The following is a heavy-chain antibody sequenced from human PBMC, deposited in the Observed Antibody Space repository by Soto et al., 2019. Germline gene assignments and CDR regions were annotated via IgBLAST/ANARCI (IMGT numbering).Heavy chain of an antibody. CDR3: ARHGYDSRLHYLYYFDN. CDR2: VYYSGST. V-gene: IGHV4-59*08. Sequence: QVQLQESGPGLVKPSETLSLTCTVSGGSISSYYWSWIRQPPGKGLEWIGYVYYSGSTNYNPSVTGRVTISVDTSKNQFSLKLTSVTAADAAVYYCARHGYDSRLHYLYYFDNWGQGTLVTVSS. J-gene: IGHJ4*02. CDR1: GGSISSYY. D-gene: IGHD3-22*01.